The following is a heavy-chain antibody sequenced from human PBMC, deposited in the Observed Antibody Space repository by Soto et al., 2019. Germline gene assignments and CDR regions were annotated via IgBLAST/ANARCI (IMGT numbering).Heavy chain of an antibody. CDR2: VYHDGRNT. CDR3: AKGGRQWLVTSDFNY. D-gene: IGHD6-19*01. Sequence: VQLVESGGGVVQPGRSLRLSCAASGFTFSDYAMHWVRQAPGKGLEWVAVVYHDGRNTHYADSVKGRFTISRDSSKNTISLEMTSLRAEDTAVYYCAKGGRQWLVTSDFNYWCQGALVTVSS. V-gene: IGHV3-30*18. J-gene: IGHJ4*02. CDR1: GFTFSDYA.